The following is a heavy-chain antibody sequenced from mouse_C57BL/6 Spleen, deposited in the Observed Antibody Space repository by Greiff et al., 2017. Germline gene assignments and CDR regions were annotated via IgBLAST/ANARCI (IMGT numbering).Heavy chain of an antibody. D-gene: IGHD3-2*02. V-gene: IGHV1-52*01. CDR1: GYTFTSYW. CDR2: IDPSDSET. J-gene: IGHJ2*01. Sequence: QVQLKESGAELVRPGSSVKLSCKASGYTFTSYWMHWVKQRPIQGLEWIGNIDPSDSETHSNQKFKDKATLTVDKSSSTAYMQLSSLTSEDSAVYYCARGETAHATVDYWGQGTTLTVSS. CDR3: ARGETAHATVDY.